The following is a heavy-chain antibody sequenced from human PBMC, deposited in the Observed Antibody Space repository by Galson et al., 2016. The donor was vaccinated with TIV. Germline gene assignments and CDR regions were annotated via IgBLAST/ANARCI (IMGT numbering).Heavy chain of an antibody. CDR2: IHYPRTT. J-gene: IGHJ4*02. CDR1: GSSIRAGAYY. Sequence: SETLSLTCTVSGSSIRAGAYYWTWIRQPPGKQLEPIGYIHYPRTTKYNPSLQSRVTISLDTSKNQISLNLTSVTAADTAVYYCAREGENRGSYVGYWGQGTQVTVSS. D-gene: IGHD6-19*01. V-gene: IGHV4-61*08. CDR3: AREGENRGSYVGY.